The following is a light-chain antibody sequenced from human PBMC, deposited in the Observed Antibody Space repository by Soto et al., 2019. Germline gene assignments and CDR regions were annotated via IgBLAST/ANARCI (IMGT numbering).Light chain of an antibody. CDR1: QSISSW. Sequence: DIQMTQSPSTLSASVGDRVTITCRASQSISSWLAWYQQKPGKAPKLLMYKASSLESGVPSRFSGSGSGTEFTLTISSLQPDDFATYHCQQYNSYSLTFGGGTKVEIK. CDR3: QQYNSYSLT. V-gene: IGKV1-5*03. CDR2: KAS. J-gene: IGKJ4*01.